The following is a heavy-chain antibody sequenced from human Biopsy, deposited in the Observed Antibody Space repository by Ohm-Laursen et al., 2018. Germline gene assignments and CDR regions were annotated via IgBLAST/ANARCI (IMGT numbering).Heavy chain of an antibody. J-gene: IGHJ5*01. Sequence: GSLRLSCTASGVTLSGYGMNWVRQAPGKGLEWVSSISASSSYIYYADSVKGRFTVSRDNPKNTLYLQMNSLRAADTAIYFCATELLPPGVGGPWLDSWGQGTPVTVSS. CDR2: ISASSSYI. D-gene: IGHD3-10*01. V-gene: IGHV3-21*06. CDR1: GVTLSGYG. CDR3: ATELLPPGVGGPWLDS.